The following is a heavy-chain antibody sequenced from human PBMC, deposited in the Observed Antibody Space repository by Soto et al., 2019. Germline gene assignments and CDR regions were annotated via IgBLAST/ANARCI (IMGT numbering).Heavy chain of an antibody. J-gene: IGHJ6*02. Sequence: QVQLVQSGAEVKKPGASVKVSCKASGYTFTSYAMHWVRQAPGQRLEWMGWINAGNGNTKYSQKIQGRVTITRDTSASTAYMALSSLSSEDTAVYSCARDTAPSDVWGQGTTVTVSS. CDR2: INAGNGNT. CDR3: ARDTAPSDV. CDR1: GYTFTSYA. D-gene: IGHD4-17*01. V-gene: IGHV1-3*01.